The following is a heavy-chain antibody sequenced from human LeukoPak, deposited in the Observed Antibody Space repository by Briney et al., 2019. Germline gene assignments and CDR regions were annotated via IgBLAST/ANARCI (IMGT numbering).Heavy chain of an antibody. J-gene: IGHJ3*02. D-gene: IGHD6-13*01. CDR3: ARGFKGSSWYRPKNAFDI. CDR1: GGSFSGYY. CDR2: INHSGST. V-gene: IGHV4-34*01. Sequence: PSETLSLTCAVYGGSFSGYYWSWIRQPPGKGLEWIGEINHSGSTNYNPSLKSRVTISVDTSKNQFSLKLSSVTAADTAVYYCARGFKGSSWYRPKNAFDIWGQGTMVTVSS.